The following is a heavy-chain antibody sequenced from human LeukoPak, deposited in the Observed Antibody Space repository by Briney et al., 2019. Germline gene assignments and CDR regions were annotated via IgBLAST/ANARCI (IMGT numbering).Heavy chain of an antibody. Sequence: GGSLRLSCAASEFTFYDYWMIWARQAPGKGLEWVASINQRGSETKYVASVKGRFTISRDNAKNSLYLEMNSLRADDTAVYYCARGSRPVYDFWSAWTIDYWGQGSLVTVSS. J-gene: IGHJ4*02. V-gene: IGHV3-7*04. CDR1: EFTFYDYW. D-gene: IGHD3-3*01. CDR2: INQRGSET. CDR3: ARGSRPVYDFWSAWTIDY.